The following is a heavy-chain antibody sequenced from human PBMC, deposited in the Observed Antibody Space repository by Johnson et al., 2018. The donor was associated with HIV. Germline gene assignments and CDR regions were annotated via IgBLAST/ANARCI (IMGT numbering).Heavy chain of an antibody. J-gene: IGHJ3*02. CDR2: VNPNGGST. CDR3: ARGRSYSSSWYTPIDAFDI. CDR1: QFTFSSYY. V-gene: IGHV3-25*03. D-gene: IGHD6-13*01. Sequence: QVVESGGGLAKPAWSPRLSCAASQFTFSSYYMNCVRQPPGNGLELVGQVNPNGGSTYLIDSGKDRFNVSRDNAKNTLHLQMNSLRAEDTAVYYCARGRSYSSSWYTPIDAFDIWGQGTMVTVSS.